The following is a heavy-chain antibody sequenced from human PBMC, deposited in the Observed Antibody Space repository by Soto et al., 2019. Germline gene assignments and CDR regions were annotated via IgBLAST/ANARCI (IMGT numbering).Heavy chain of an antibody. Sequence: SVEVSCKASGGTFSSYAISWVRQAPGQGLEWMGGIIPIFGTANYAQKFQGRVTITADESTSTAYMELSSLRSEDTAVYYCARGPPRLTGTVFDYWGQGTLVTVSS. CDR2: IIPIFGTA. V-gene: IGHV1-69*13. CDR1: GGTFSSYA. J-gene: IGHJ4*02. CDR3: ARGPPRLTGTVFDY. D-gene: IGHD1-20*01.